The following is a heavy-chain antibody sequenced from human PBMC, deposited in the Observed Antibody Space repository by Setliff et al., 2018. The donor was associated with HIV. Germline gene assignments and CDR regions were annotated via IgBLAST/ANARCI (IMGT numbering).Heavy chain of an antibody. J-gene: IGHJ5*02. CDR2: ISPISDTA. CDR3: APVSSGWFDP. CDR1: GGTFSRYA. Sequence: ASVKVSCKASGGTFSRYAISWVRQAPGQGLEWMGGISPISDTANYAQKFQGRVTVTADESTSTASMELSSLRSEDTAMYYCAPVSSGWFDPWGQGTLVTVSS. V-gene: IGHV1-69*13. D-gene: IGHD2-2*01.